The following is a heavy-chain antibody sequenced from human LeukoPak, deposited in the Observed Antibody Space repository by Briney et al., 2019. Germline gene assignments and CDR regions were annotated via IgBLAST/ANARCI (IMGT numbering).Heavy chain of an antibody. J-gene: IGHJ4*02. CDR2: INPNSGGT. D-gene: IGHD3-16*02. Sequence: ASVKVSCKASGYTFTGYYMHWVRQAPGQGLEWMGWINPNSGGTNYAQKFQGRVTMTRDTSISTAYMELSRLRSDDTAVYYCARDLAFGGVIADYFDYWGQGTLVTVSS. CDR1: GYTFTGYY. V-gene: IGHV1-2*02. CDR3: ARDLAFGGVIADYFDY.